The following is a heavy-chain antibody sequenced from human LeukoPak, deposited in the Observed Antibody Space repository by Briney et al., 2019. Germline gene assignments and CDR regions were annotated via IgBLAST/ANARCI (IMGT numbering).Heavy chain of an antibody. V-gene: IGHV1-69*13. CDR3: ARAGRGYCSSTSCYDAFDI. D-gene: IGHD2-2*01. J-gene: IGHJ3*02. CDR2: IIPIFGTA. Sequence: GASVKVSCKASGGTFSSYAISWVRQAPGQGLEWMGGIIPIFGTANYAQKFQGRVTITADESTSTAYMELSSLRSEDTAVYYCARAGRGYCSSTSCYDAFDIWGQGTMATVSP. CDR1: GGTFSSYA.